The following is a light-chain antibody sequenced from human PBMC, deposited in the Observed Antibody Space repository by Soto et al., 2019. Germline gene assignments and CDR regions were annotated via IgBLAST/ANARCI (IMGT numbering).Light chain of an antibody. CDR3: QQYGSSPT. CDR2: GAS. Sequence: VVTQSPCTLSLSTGERATLSCRASQSVSNNYLAWYQQKPGQAPRLLIYGASSRATGIPDRFSGSGSGTDFTLTISRLEPEDFAVYYCQQYGSSPTFGQGTKVDIK. V-gene: IGKV3-20*01. CDR1: QSVSNNY. J-gene: IGKJ1*01.